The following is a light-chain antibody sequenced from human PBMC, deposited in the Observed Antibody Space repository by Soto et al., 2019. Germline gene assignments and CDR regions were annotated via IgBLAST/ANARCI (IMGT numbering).Light chain of an antibody. CDR3: GTWDSSLSVFV. V-gene: IGLV1-51*02. CDR1: SSNIGKNY. CDR2: EDN. Sequence: HSVLTQPPSVSAAPGQKVTFSCSGSSSNIGKNYVSWYQQVPGTAPKLLIYEDNKRRSGIPDRFSGSKSGTSATLGITGLQTGDGADYYCGTWDSSLSVFVFGTGNKVTVL. J-gene: IGLJ1*01.